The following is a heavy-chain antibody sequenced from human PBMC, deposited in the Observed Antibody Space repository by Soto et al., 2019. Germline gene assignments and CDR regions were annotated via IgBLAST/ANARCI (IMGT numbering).Heavy chain of an antibody. D-gene: IGHD2-15*01. CDR2: VIPIFGTP. V-gene: IGHV1-69*13. Sequence: ASVKVSCKAPGGAFSTYAISWVRQAPGQGREWMGGVIPIFGTPKYAQKFQGRVTITADESTSTGYMELRSLRSADTAVYYCARSQGGSSSLDIYYYYYYGMDVWGQGTTVTGSS. CDR1: GGAFSTYA. J-gene: IGHJ6*02. CDR3: ARSQGGSSSLDIYYYYYYGMDV.